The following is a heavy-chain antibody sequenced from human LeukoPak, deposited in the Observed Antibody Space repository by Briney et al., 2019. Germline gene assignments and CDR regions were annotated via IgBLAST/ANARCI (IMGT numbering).Heavy chain of an antibody. Sequence: GRSLRLSCAASGFTFSSYAMHWVRQAPGKGLEWVAVISYDGSNKYYADSVKGRFTISRDNSKNTLYLQMSSLRAEDTAVYYCARENSGSYYYFDYWGQGTLVTVSS. J-gene: IGHJ4*02. D-gene: IGHD1-26*01. V-gene: IGHV3-30-3*01. CDR1: GFTFSSYA. CDR3: ARENSGSYYYFDY. CDR2: ISYDGSNK.